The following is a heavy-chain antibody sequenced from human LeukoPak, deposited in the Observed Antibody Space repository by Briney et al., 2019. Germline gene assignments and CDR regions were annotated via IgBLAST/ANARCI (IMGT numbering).Heavy chain of an antibody. CDR3: ARRWDYGGNHDAFDI. V-gene: IGHV1-69*13. J-gene: IGHJ3*02. CDR1: GGTFISYA. CDR2: IIPIFGTA. D-gene: IGHD4-23*01. Sequence: SVKVSCKASGGTFISYAISWVRQAPGQGLEWMGGIIPIFGTANYAQKFQGRVTITADESTSTAYMELSSLRSEDTAVYYCARRWDYGGNHDAFDIWGQGTMVTVSS.